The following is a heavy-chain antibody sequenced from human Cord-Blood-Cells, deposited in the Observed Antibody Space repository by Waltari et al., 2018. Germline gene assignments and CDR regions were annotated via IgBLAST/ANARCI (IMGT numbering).Heavy chain of an antibody. D-gene: IGHD3-16*01. Sequence: QVQLGQTGAEAPKHAASVKVPCKVYGYTLLDLSTQLAVQAPGKGLEWMGGFDPEDGETIYAKKFQGRVTMTEDTSTDTAYMELSSLRSEDTAVYYCATARDPIMITFGGDAFDIWGQGTMVTVSS. CDR3: ATARDPIMITFGGDAFDI. CDR2: FDPEDGET. J-gene: IGHJ3*02. V-gene: IGHV1-24*01. CDR1: GYTLLDLS.